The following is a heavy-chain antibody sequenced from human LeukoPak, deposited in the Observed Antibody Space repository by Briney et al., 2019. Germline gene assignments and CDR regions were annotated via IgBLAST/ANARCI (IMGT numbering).Heavy chain of an antibody. V-gene: IGHV4-34*01. CDR2: INHSGST. D-gene: IGHD6-13*01. CDR1: GGSFSGYY. J-gene: IGHJ5*02. Sequence: SETLSLTCAVYGGSFSGYYWSWIRQPPGKGLEWIGEINHSGSTNYNPSLKSRVTTSVDTSKNQFSLKLSSVTAADTAVYYCARRTAAAGWFDPWGQGTLVTVSS. CDR3: ARRTAAAGWFDP.